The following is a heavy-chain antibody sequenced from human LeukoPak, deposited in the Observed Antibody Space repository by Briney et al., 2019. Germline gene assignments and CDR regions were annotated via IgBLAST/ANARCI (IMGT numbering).Heavy chain of an antibody. CDR2: INPNSGGT. V-gene: IGHV1-2*02. J-gene: IGHJ4*02. D-gene: IGHD3-22*01. Sequence: ASVKVSCKASGYTFTSYGISWVRQAPGQGLEWMGWINPNSGGTNYAQKFQGRVTMTRDTSISTAYMELSRLRSDDTAVYYCASETYYYDTTSHYPTYFGSWGQGTLVTVSS. CDR1: GYTFTSYG. CDR3: ASETYYYDTTSHYPTYFGS.